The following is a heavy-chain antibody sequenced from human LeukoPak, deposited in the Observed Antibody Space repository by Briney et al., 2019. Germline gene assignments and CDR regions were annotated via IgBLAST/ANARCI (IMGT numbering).Heavy chain of an antibody. V-gene: IGHV4-34*01. J-gene: IGHJ6*02. CDR2: INHSGST. D-gene: IGHD5-12*01. Sequence: PSETLSLTCAVYGGSFSGYYWSWIRQPPGKGLEWIGEINHSGSTNYNPSLKSRVTISVDTSKNQFSLKLSSVTAADTAVYYCARGSTPQLNSGYDVTYYYYGMDVWGRGTTVTVSS. CDR1: GGSFSGYY. CDR3: ARGSTPQLNSGYDVTYYYYGMDV.